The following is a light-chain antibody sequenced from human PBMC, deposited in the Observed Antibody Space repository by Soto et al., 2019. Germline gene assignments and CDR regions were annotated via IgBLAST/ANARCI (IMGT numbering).Light chain of an antibody. CDR3: TSWDDSLYHVV. CDR2: RNN. Sequence: QSVLTQPPSASGTPGQRVTFSCSGGRSNIGSNYVFWYQQFPGTAPKLLIYRNNQRPSGVPDRFSGSKSGTSASLAISGRRSEDEADYYCTSWDDSLYHVVFGGGTKLTVL. V-gene: IGLV1-47*01. J-gene: IGLJ2*01. CDR1: RSNIGSNY.